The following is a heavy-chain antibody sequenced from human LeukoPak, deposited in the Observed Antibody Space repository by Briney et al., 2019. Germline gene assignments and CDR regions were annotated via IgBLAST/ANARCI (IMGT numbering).Heavy chain of an antibody. Sequence: GRSLRLSCAASGFTFSSYAMHWGRQAPGKGLEWVAVISYDGDNKYYADSVKGRFTIPRDNSKNTLYLQMNSLRAEDTAVYYCAKDGRSGSYLTGFDYWGQGTLVTVSS. CDR1: GFTFSSYA. D-gene: IGHD1-26*01. V-gene: IGHV3-30*18. J-gene: IGHJ4*02. CDR3: AKDGRSGSYLTGFDY. CDR2: ISYDGDNK.